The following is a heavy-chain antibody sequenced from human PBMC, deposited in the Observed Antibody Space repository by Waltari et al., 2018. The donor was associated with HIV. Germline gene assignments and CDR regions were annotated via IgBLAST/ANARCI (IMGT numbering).Heavy chain of an antibody. D-gene: IGHD3-22*01. CDR3: ATYDSSGYHSSSFDY. Sequence: EVQLVESGGGLVQPGGSLRLSCAASGFTFRSYWLPWVRQPTGKGLVWVSRINSDGSSTSYADSVKGRFTISRDNAKNTLYLQMNSLRAEDTAVYYCATYDSSGYHSSSFDYWGQGTLVTVSS. CDR2: INSDGSST. CDR1: GFTFRSYW. V-gene: IGHV3-74*01. J-gene: IGHJ4*02.